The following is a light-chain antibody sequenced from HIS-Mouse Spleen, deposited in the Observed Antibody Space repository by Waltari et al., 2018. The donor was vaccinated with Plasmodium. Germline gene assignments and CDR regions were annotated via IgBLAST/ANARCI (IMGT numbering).Light chain of an antibody. CDR2: STN. CDR3: VLYMGSGIWV. CDR1: SGSVSTSYY. V-gene: IGLV8-61*01. J-gene: IGLJ2*01. Sequence: QTVVTQEPSFSVSPGGTVTLTCGLSSGSVSTSYYPSWYQQTPGQAPRTLIYSTNTRSSGVPARVSGSILGNKAALAIPGAQADDESDYYCVLYMGSGIWVFGGGTKLTVL.